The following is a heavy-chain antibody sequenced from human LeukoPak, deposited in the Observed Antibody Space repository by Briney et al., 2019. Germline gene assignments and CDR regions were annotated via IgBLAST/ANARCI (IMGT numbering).Heavy chain of an antibody. Sequence: PSETLSLTCAVSGDSIGSYYWTWIRQPPGKGLEWIGYIYYSGSTNYNPSLKSRVTISVDTSKNQFSLKLSSVTAADTAVYYCARGILGSGWLYFDYWGQGTLVTVSS. CDR3: ARGILGSGWLYFDY. D-gene: IGHD6-19*01. V-gene: IGHV4-59*08. J-gene: IGHJ4*02. CDR2: IYYSGST. CDR1: GDSIGSYY.